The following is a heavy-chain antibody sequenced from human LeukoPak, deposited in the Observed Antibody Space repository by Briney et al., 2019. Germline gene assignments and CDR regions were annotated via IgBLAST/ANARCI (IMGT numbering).Heavy chain of an antibody. CDR3: AKERVRGVIFDAFDI. D-gene: IGHD3-10*01. J-gene: IGHJ3*02. Sequence: GGSLRLSCLASGFTFSSYAMHWVRQAPGKGLEWVAVMSYDGNNRYYTDSVKGRFTISRDNSKNPVYLQMNSLRAEDTAVYYCAKERVRGVIFDAFDIWGQGTMVTVSS. CDR2: MSYDGNNR. CDR1: GFTFSSYA. V-gene: IGHV3-30*18.